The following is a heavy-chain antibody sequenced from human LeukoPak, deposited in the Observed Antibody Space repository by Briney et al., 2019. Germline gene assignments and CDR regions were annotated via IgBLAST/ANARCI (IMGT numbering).Heavy chain of an antibody. D-gene: IGHD6-19*01. J-gene: IGHJ4*02. V-gene: IGHV3-33*01. CDR1: GFTFSGYG. CDR2: IGNNGDNE. CDR3: ARAIYGGAWYGPDY. Sequence: GGSLRLSCAASGFTFSGYGMHWVRLAPGKGLERMGVIGNNGDNEYYADSVKGRFTISRDNSKNTLYLEMTSLRAEDTAVYYCARAIYGGAWYGPDYWGQGTLVTVSS.